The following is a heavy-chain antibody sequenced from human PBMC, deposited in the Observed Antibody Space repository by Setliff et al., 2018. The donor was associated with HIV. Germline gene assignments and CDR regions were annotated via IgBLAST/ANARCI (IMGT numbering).Heavy chain of an antibody. Sequence: LRLSCAASGFTFSDYGMHRVRQAPGKGLEWVANINQYGSEKYYVDSVKGRFTISRDNAKKSLDLQMNSLRVDNTAVYYCARPGRSNYWDSFDYWGQGILVTVSS. CDR1: GFTFSDYG. CDR2: INQYGSEK. D-gene: IGHD3-10*01. J-gene: IGHJ4*02. V-gene: IGHV3-7*01. CDR3: ARPGRSNYWDSFDY.